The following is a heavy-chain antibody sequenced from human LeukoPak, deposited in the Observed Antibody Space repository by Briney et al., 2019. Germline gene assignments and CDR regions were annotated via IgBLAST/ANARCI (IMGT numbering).Heavy chain of an antibody. CDR3: AKDITGGRSSPYFDS. J-gene: IGHJ4*02. Sequence: PGGSLRLSCAASGFTFGDYAMHWVRQTPGKGLEWVSGITWNSGGMGYAVSVKGRFTISRDNAKNSLYLQMNSLRDEDTALYYCAKDITGGRSSPYFDSWGQGTLVTVSS. D-gene: IGHD6-6*01. CDR2: ITWNSGGM. V-gene: IGHV3-9*01. CDR1: GFTFGDYA.